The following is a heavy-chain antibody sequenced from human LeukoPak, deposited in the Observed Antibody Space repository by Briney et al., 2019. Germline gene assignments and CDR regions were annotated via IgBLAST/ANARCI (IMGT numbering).Heavy chain of an antibody. CDR2: ISYDGSNK. D-gene: IGHD2-2*01. J-gene: IGHJ4*02. CDR3: ARDSVVVGQNFDY. Sequence: GRSLRLSCAASGFTFSSYAMHWVRQAPGKGLEWVAVISYDGSNKYYADSVKGRFTISRDNSKNTLYLQMNSLRAEDTAVYYCARDSVVVGQNFDYWGQGTLVTVSS. CDR1: GFTFSSYA. V-gene: IGHV3-30-3*01.